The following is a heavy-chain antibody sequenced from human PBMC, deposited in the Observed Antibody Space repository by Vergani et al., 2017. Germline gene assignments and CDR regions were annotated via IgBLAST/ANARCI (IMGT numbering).Heavy chain of an antibody. CDR3: AGDSDYGDYLRVYYGMDV. D-gene: IGHD4-17*01. CDR1: GGTFSSYA. Sequence: QVQLVQSGAEVKKPRSSVKVSCKASGGTFSSYAISWVRQAPGQGLEWMGGIIPIFGTANYAQKFQGRVTITADESTSTAYMELSSLRSEDTAVYYCAGDSDYGDYLRVYYGMDVWGQGTTVTVSS. J-gene: IGHJ6*02. V-gene: IGHV1-69*01. CDR2: IIPIFGTA.